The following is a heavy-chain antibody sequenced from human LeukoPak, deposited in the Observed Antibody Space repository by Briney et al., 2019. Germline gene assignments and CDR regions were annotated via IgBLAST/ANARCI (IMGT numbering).Heavy chain of an antibody. V-gene: IGHV3-48*03. CDR1: GFTFTNYE. J-gene: IGHJ4*02. CDR2: ISSSGYTI. Sequence: GGSLRLSCAAAGFTFTNYEMNWVRQAPGKGLEWVSYISSSGYTIYYADSLKGRFTISRDNAKNSLYLQMNSLRAEDTAVYYCARNDPWDYWGQGSLVTVSS. CDR3: ARNDPWDY.